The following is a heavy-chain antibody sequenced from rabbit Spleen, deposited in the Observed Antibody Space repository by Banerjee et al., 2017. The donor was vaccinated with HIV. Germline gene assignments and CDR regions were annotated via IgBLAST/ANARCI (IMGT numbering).Heavy chain of an antibody. D-gene: IGHD8-1*01. CDR3: ARDTASSFSSYGMDL. Sequence: QSLEESGGDLVKPGASLTLTCTASGFSFTSNYYMCWVRQAPGKGLEWISCIAGSSSGFTYSATWAKGRFTCSKTSSTTVTLQMTSLTVADTATYFCARDTASSFSSYGMDLWGPGPWSPS. J-gene: IGHJ6*01. CDR1: GFSFTSNYY. CDR2: IAGSSSGFT. V-gene: IGHV1S40*01.